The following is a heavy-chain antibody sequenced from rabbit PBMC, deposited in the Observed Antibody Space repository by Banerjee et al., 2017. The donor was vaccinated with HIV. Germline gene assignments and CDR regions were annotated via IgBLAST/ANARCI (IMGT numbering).Heavy chain of an antibody. CDR3: TTRASGHAFNL. D-gene: IGHD1-1*01. CDR1: GFSFSSSYW. CDR2: MNTGSGST. J-gene: IGHJ4*01. V-gene: IGHV1S40*01. Sequence: SLEESGGDLVKPGASLTLTCTASGFSFSSSYWMCWVRQAPGKGLEWIGCMNTGSGSTSYASWAKGRFTISKTSSTTVTLQMTSLTAADAATYFCTTRASGHAFNLWGPGTLVTVS.